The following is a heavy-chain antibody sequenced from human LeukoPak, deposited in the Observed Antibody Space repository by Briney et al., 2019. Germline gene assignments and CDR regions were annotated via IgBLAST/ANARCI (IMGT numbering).Heavy chain of an antibody. V-gene: IGHV4-34*01. CDR3: ARGAQTYYDKAPVDY. J-gene: IGHJ4*02. CDR2: INHSGST. CDR1: GGSFSGYY. D-gene: IGHD3-22*01. Sequence: PSETLSLTCAVYGGSFSGYYWSWIRQPPGKGLEWSGEINHSGSTNYNPSLKSRVTISVDTSKSQFSLKLNSMTAADTAVYYCARGAQTYYDKAPVDYWGQGTLVTVSS.